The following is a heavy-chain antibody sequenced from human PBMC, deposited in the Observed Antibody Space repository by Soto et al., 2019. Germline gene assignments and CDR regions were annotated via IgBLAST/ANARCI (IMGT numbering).Heavy chain of an antibody. V-gene: IGHV3-7*01. J-gene: IGHJ3*02. Sequence: PGGSLRLSCAASGFTFSNYAMSWVRQAPGKGLERVANIKQDGSDKYYVDSVKGRFTISGDNTKNSLYLQMNSLRVDDTAVYYCARGGRPDIWGQGTMVTVSS. CDR2: IKQDGSDK. CDR1: GFTFSNYA. D-gene: IGHD3-10*01. CDR3: ARGGRPDI.